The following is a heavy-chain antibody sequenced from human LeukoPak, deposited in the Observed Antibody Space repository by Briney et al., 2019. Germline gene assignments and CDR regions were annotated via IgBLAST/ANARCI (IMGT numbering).Heavy chain of an antibody. CDR1: GFTFSSYV. CDR2: ISYDGGNE. V-gene: IGHV3-30*04. J-gene: IGHJ3*02. D-gene: IGHD3-22*01. CDR3: ARGRGVVISAFDI. Sequence: PGRSLRLSCAASGFTFSSYVMHWVRQAPGKGLEWVAIISYDGGNEYYADSVRGRFTISRDNSKNTLYLQMNSLRAEDTAVYYCARGRGVVISAFDIWGQGTMVTVSS.